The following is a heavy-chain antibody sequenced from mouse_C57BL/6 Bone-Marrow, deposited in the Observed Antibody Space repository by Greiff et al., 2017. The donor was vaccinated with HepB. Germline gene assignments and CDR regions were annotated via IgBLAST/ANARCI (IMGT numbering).Heavy chain of an antibody. D-gene: IGHD1-1*01. Sequence: VQLKESGPGMVKPSQSLSLTCTVTGYSITSGYDWHWIRHFPGNKLEWMGYISYSGSTNYNPSLKSRISITHDTSKNHFFLKLNSVTTEDAATYYCARDSLYYGSSYWYFDVWGTGTTVTVSS. CDR1: GYSITSGYD. V-gene: IGHV3-1*01. CDR3: ARDSLYYGSSYWYFDV. CDR2: ISYSGST. J-gene: IGHJ1*03.